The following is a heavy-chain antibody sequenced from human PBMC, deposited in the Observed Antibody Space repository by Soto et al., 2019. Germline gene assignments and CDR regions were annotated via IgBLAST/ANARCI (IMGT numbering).Heavy chain of an antibody. J-gene: IGHJ5*02. D-gene: IGHD3-22*01. CDR3: AIDYDKSGYDYFDP. V-gene: IGHV1-2*02. CDR2: IDPKSGDT. CDR1: ESSSTRHD. Sequence: VASVKVSFKASESSSTRHDFHWGRRATGQGLECMGWIDPKSGDTKYAPKFQDRVTMTRDTSISTAYMDLSSLRYDDTAVYYCAIDYDKSGYDYFDPWGQGTLVTVSS.